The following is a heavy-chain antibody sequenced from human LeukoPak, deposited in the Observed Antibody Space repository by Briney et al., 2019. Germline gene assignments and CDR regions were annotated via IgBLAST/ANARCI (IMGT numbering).Heavy chain of an antibody. CDR1: GFSFNTCA. V-gene: IGHV3-23*01. CDR3: ARERYFDY. CDR2: ISGGGRST. J-gene: IGHJ4*02. Sequence: GSLRLPCAASGFSFNTCAMSWVRQAPGKGLEWVSTISGGGRSTDYADSVKGQFTISRDNSKNTLYLQMNSLRAEDTAVYYCARERYFDYWGQGTLVTVSS.